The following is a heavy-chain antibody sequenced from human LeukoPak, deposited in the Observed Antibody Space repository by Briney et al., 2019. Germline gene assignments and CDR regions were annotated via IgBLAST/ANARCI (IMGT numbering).Heavy chain of an antibody. Sequence: SETLSLTCTVSGGSVSSGTYYLTWIRQPPGQGLEWIGYIYYGGSTNYNPSLKTRVTISVDTSKDQFSLRLTSVSAADTATYYCARVLLAVAGYDYWGQGTQVTVSS. CDR1: GGSVSSGTYY. D-gene: IGHD6-19*01. CDR3: ARVLLAVAGYDY. CDR2: IYYGGST. V-gene: IGHV4-61*01. J-gene: IGHJ4*02.